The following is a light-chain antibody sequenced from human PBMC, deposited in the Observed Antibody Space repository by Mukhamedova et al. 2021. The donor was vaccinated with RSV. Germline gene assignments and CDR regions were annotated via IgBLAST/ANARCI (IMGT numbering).Light chain of an antibody. CDR2: AAS. V-gene: IGKV1-13*02. CDR3: QQFESYPLT. J-gene: IGKJ4*01. Sequence: DINNGLAWYQQKRGSPPKLLISAASYLEHGVPSRFSGSGSGTDFTLTISSLHPEDFATYYCQQFESYPLTFGGGTEVEIK. CDR1: DINNG.